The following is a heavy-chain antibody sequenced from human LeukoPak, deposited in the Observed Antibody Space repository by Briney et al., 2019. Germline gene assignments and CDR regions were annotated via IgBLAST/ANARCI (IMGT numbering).Heavy chain of an antibody. Sequence: SETLSLTCTVSGGSINNYFWNWIRQSPGKGLEWIGYMYYTGSSSYSPSLKSRVTISVDTSKNQFSLKLSSVTTADTAIYYCARGSIPTQNWFDPWGQGTPVTVSS. CDR2: MYYTGSS. D-gene: IGHD2-2*01. CDR3: ARGSIPTQNWFDP. J-gene: IGHJ5*02. CDR1: GGSINNYF. V-gene: IGHV4-59*01.